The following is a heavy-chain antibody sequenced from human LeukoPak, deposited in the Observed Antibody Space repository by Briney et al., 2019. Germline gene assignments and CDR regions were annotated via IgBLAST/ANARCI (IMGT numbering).Heavy chain of an antibody. CDR2: ISSSSSTI. D-gene: IGHD3-3*01. CDR3: AKGLSFWSGFDAFDI. V-gene: IGHV3-48*04. CDR1: GFTFSSYS. J-gene: IGHJ3*02. Sequence: PGGSLRLSCAASGFTFSSYSMNWVRQAPGKGLEWVSHISSSSSTIYYADSVKGRFTISRDNAKNSLYLQMNSLRAEDTAVYYCAKGLSFWSGFDAFDIWGQGTMVTVSS.